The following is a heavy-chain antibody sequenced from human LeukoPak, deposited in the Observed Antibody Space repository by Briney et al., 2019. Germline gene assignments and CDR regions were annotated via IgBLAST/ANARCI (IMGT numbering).Heavy chain of an antibody. V-gene: IGHV4-31*03. Sequence: PSETLSLTCTVSGGSISSGGYYWSWIRQHPGKVLEWIGYIYYSGSTYYNPSLKSRVTISVDTSKNQFSLKLSSVTAADTAVYYCARDLLSGSVCDWGQGTLVTVSS. J-gene: IGHJ4*02. D-gene: IGHD3-10*01. CDR3: ARDLLSGSVCD. CDR1: GGSISSGGYY. CDR2: IYYSGST.